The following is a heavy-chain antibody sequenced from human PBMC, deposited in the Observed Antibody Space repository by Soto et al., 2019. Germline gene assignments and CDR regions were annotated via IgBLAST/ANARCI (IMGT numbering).Heavy chain of an antibody. D-gene: IGHD6-6*01. CDR2: IIPIFGTA. CDR1: GGTFSSYA. Sequence: QVQLVQSGAEVKKPGSSVKVSCKASGGTFSSYAISWVRQAPGQGLEWMGGIIPIFGTANYAQKFKGRVTITADESTSTAYMELSSLRSEDTAVYYCATNRPIAARPIGFVYWGQGTLVTVSS. J-gene: IGHJ4*02. CDR3: ATNRPIAARPIGFVY. V-gene: IGHV1-69*01.